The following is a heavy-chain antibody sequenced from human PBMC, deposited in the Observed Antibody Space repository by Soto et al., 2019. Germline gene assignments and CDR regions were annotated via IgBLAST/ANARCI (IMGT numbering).Heavy chain of an antibody. Sequence: XESLSLSCEASGLTFSSYSMSWVRQAPGKGLEWVSAISGSGGSTYYADSVKGRFTISRDNSKNTLYLQMNSLRAEDTAVYYCASNITGTTLSDYWGQGTLVTVSS. D-gene: IGHD1-7*01. CDR3: ASNITGTTLSDY. J-gene: IGHJ4*02. V-gene: IGHV3-23*01. CDR2: ISGSGGST. CDR1: GLTFSSYS.